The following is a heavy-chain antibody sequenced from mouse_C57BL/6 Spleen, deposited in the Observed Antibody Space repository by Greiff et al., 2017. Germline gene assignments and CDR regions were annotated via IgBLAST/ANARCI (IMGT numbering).Heavy chain of an antibody. CDR3: AKGMVTSYAMDY. D-gene: IGHD2-10*02. CDR2: IDPSDSYT. V-gene: IGHV1-50*01. CDR1: GYTFTSYW. Sequence: QVQLQQPGAELVKPGASVKLSCKASGYTFTSYWMPWVKQRPGQGLEWIGEIDPSDSYTNYNQKFKGKATLTVDTSSSTAYMQLSSLTSEDSAVYYCAKGMVTSYAMDYWGQGTSVTVSS. J-gene: IGHJ4*01.